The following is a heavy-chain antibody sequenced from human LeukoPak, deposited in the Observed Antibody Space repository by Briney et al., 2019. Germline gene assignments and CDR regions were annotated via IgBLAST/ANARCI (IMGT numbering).Heavy chain of an antibody. V-gene: IGHV3-23*01. CDR2: ITGSGATT. CDR3: AKMQGYFDY. Sequence: GGSLRLSCAASQFTFSSSGMAWVRQSPEKGLEWVSAITGSGATTYYADSVKGRFTISRDNSKSTVSLKMNSLRAEDTAIYYCAKMQGYFDYWGQGALVTVSS. J-gene: IGHJ4*02. CDR1: QFTFSSSG.